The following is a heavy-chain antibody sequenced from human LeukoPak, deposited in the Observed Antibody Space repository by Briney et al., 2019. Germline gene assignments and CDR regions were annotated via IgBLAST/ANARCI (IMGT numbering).Heavy chain of an antibody. CDR3: ARDSPIGSF. CDR2: IKQDGSEK. J-gene: IGHJ4*02. Sequence: PGGALSLSCAASGFSFSSYAMSWVRQAPGKGLEWVANIKQDGSEKNYVDSVKGRFTISRDNAKNSLYLQMNSLRAEDTAVYYCARDSPIGSFWGQGTLVTVSS. CDR1: GFSFSSYA. V-gene: IGHV3-7*01.